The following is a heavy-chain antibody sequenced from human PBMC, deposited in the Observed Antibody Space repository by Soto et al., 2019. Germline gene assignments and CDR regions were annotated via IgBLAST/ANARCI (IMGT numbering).Heavy chain of an antibody. J-gene: IGHJ4*02. Sequence: QVQLVQSGAEVKKPASSVKVSCKASGGTFSSYTISWVRQAPGQGLEWMGRIIPILGMANYAQKFQGRVTITADKSTSTAYRELSSLRSEDTAVYYCARGLHYDSISLDDYWGQGTLVTVSS. CDR3: ARGLHYDSISLDDY. D-gene: IGHD3-22*01. CDR1: GGTFSSYT. CDR2: IIPILGMA. V-gene: IGHV1-69*02.